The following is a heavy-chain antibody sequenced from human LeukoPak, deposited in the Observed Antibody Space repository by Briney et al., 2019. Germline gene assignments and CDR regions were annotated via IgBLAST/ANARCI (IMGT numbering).Heavy chain of an antibody. CDR2: ISYDGSNK. J-gene: IGHJ6*04. V-gene: IGHV3-30*03. CDR3: ARNLNRYYYGMDV. D-gene: IGHD2/OR15-2a*01. CDR1: GFTFSSYG. Sequence: GRSLRLSCAASGFTFSSYGMHWVRQAPGKGLEWVAVISYDGSNKYYADSVKGRFTISRDNSKNTLYLQMNSLRAEDTAVYYCARNLNRYYYGMDVWGKGTTVTVSS.